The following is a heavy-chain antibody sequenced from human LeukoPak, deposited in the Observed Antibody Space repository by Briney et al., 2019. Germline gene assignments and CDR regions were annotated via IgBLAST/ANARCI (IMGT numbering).Heavy chain of an antibody. J-gene: IGHJ4*02. CDR1: AFTFSSYS. D-gene: IGHD3-9*01. Sequence: GGSLRLSCAASAFTFSSYSMNWVRQAPGKGLEWVSSISSSSSYVYYADSVKGRFTISRDNAKNSLYLQMNSLRAEDTAVYYCAKDRGRYFDPYYYFDYWGQGTLVTVSS. CDR3: AKDRGRYFDPYYYFDY. CDR2: ISSSSSYV. V-gene: IGHV3-21*04.